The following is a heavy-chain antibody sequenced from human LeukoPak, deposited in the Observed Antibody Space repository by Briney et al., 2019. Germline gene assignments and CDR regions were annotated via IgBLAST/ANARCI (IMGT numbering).Heavy chain of an antibody. CDR1: KFSFSSYW. D-gene: IGHD2-8*02. Sequence: GSLRLSCAASKFSFSSYWMHWVRQAPGKGLVWVSRINSDGSRTNYADSVKGQFTISRDNAKNTLYLQMSSLRAEDTAVYYCARVLTGSWDWFDPWGQGTLVTVSS. V-gene: IGHV3-74*01. CDR2: INSDGSRT. J-gene: IGHJ5*02. CDR3: ARVLTGSWDWFDP.